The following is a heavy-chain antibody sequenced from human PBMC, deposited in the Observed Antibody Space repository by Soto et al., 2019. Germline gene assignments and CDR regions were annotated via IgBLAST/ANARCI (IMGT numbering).Heavy chain of an antibody. D-gene: IGHD2-21*01. J-gene: IGHJ4*02. V-gene: IGHV3-66*04. CDR2: IYDGGST. Sequence: GGSLRLSCAASGFTVSSSYMTWVRQAPGKGLEWVSVIYDGGSTYHADSVRGRFTISRDNSKNTLYLQMNSLRVEDTAVYYCGRHSSFRVIPYFDYWGQGTLVTVSS. CDR1: GFTVSSSY. CDR3: GRHSSFRVIPYFDY.